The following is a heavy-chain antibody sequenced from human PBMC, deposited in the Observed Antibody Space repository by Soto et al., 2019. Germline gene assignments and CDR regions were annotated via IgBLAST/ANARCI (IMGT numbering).Heavy chain of an antibody. V-gene: IGHV1-3*01. CDR3: ARDDSSDGTPLFDY. CDR2: IDPGNGDT. J-gene: IGHJ4*02. Sequence: ASVKVSCKASGYTFTGYIIHWVRQAPGQRPEWMGWIDPGNGDTRFSQNFQGRVTITRDTSATTVYMELSSLRSEDTALYYCARDDSSDGTPLFDYWGQGNLVTVS. CDR1: GYTFTGYI. D-gene: IGHD1-26*01.